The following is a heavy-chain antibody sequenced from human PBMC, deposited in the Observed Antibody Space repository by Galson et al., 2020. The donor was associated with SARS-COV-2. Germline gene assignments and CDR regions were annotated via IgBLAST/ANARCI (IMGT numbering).Heavy chain of an antibody. CDR1: GGSLSNYY. V-gene: IGHV4-59*08. Sequence: SETLSLTCSVSGGSLSNYYWSWIRQPPGKGLEWIGHTYYSGNTNYNASLKSRVTISVDTSKNQFSLRLSPVTAADTAVYYCARLKTYSFESRHYYSGFDYWGRGTLVTVSS. CDR3: ARLKTYSFESRHYYSGFDY. J-gene: IGHJ4*02. D-gene: IGHD3-10*01. CDR2: TYYSGNT.